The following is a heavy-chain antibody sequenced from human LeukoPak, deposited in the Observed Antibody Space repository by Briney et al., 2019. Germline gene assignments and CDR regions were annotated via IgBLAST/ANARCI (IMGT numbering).Heavy chain of an antibody. Sequence: PSETLSLTCAVYGGSFSGYYWSWIRQPPGKGLEWIGEINHSGSTNYNPSLKSRVTISVDTSKNQFSLKLSSVTAADTAVYYCARGRIAAAGPRRGYYYYGMDVWGQGTTVTVSS. D-gene: IGHD6-13*01. CDR3: ARGRIAAAGPRRGYYYYGMDV. CDR2: INHSGST. V-gene: IGHV4-34*01. J-gene: IGHJ6*02. CDR1: GGSFSGYY.